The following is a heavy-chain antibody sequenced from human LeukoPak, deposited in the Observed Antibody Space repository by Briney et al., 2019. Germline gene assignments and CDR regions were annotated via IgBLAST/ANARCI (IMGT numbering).Heavy chain of an antibody. CDR3: ARGIVGATPYYYYGMDV. J-gene: IGHJ6*02. CDR2: INSDGSST. CDR1: GFTFSSYW. Sequence: GGSLRLSCAASGFTFSSYWMHWVRQAPGKGLVWISRINSDGSSTSYADSVKGRFTISRDNAKNTLYLQMNSLRAEDTAVYYCARGIVGATPYYYYGMDVWGQGTTVTVSS. D-gene: IGHD1-26*01. V-gene: IGHV3-74*01.